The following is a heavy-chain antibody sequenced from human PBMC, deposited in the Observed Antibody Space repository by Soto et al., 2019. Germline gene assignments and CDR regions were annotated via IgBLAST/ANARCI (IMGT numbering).Heavy chain of an antibody. J-gene: IGHJ5*02. CDR3: AGDYCSGGSCYRGWFDP. V-gene: IGHV1-69*13. CDR1: GGTFSSYA. Sequence: AVKVSCKASGGTFSSYAISWVRQAPGQGLEWMGGIIPIFGTANYAQKFQGRVTITADESTSTAYMELSSLRSEDTAVYYCAGDYCSGGSCYRGWFDPWGQGTLVTVSS. CDR2: IIPIFGTA. D-gene: IGHD2-15*01.